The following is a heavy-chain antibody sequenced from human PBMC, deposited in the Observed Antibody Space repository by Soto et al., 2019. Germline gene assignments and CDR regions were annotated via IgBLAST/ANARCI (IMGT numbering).Heavy chain of an antibody. CDR2: IYSGGST. J-gene: IGHJ6*03. CDR3: ARDGPRAAALYYCYYYLDV. Sequence: EVQLVESGGGLVQPGGSLRLSCAASGFTVSSNYMSWVRQAPGKGLEWVSVIYSGGSTYYADSVKGRFTISRDNSKHTLYLQMNSLRAEDTAVYYCARDGPRAAALYYCYYYLDVWGKGTTVTVSS. V-gene: IGHV3-66*01. D-gene: IGHD6-13*01. CDR1: GFTVSSNY.